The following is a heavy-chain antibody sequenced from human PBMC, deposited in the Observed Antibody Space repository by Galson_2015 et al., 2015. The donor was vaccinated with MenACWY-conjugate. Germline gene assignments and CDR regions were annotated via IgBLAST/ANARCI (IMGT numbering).Heavy chain of an antibody. Sequence: QSGAEVKKPGESLKISCKGSGYTFTSYWIGWVRQMPGKGLEWMGIIFPGDSGTRYSPSFQGQVTISADKSISTAYLQWSSLKASDTAMYYCARGDTYYDTSGYYLWDYWGQGTLLTVSS. D-gene: IGHD3-22*01. CDR2: IFPGDSGT. J-gene: IGHJ4*02. V-gene: IGHV5-51*01. CDR1: GYTFTSYW. CDR3: ARGDTYYDTSGYYLWDY.